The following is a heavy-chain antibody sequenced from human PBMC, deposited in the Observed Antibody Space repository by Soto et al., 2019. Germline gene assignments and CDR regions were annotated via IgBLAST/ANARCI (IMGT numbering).Heavy chain of an antibody. CDR3: ARDGSSTHLYYGLDV. J-gene: IGHJ6*02. Sequence: LRLSCVASGFTFNYYGIHWVRQAPGKGLEWVAVIWYDGTKKDYVDSVQGRFTVSRDNSRNTVHLQTNSLRADDMAIYYCARDGSSTHLYYGLDVWGQGTLVTVSS. CDR1: GFTFNYYG. D-gene: IGHD1-26*01. CDR2: IWYDGTKK. V-gene: IGHV3-33*01.